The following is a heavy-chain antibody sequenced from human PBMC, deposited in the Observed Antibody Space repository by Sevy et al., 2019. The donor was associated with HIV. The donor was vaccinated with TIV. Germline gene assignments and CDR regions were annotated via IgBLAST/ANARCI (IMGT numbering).Heavy chain of an antibody. Sequence: SETLSLTCTVSGGAISVGDYYWSWIRQHPGRGLEWIAYISYSGNTYYNPSLKSRVTISVDTSKQQFSLKLSSVTAADTAVYYCARDWEGGPIDPWGQGTLVTVSS. CDR3: ARDWEGGPIDP. CDR2: ISYSGNT. V-gene: IGHV4-31*03. J-gene: IGHJ5*02. CDR1: GGAISVGDYY. D-gene: IGHD1-26*01.